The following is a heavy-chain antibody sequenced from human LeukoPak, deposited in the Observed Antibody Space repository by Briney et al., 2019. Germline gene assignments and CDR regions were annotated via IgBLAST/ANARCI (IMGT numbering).Heavy chain of an antibody. CDR3: AKVKWGSYYFDY. CDR2: ISGSGTTT. J-gene: IGHJ4*02. CDR1: GFTFSSST. Sequence: GGSLRLSCAASGFTFSSSTLTWVRQAPGKGLEWVSSISGSGTTTYYAESVKGRFTISRDNSKNTLYLQMNNLRVEDTAVYYCAKVKWGSYYFDYWGQGTLVTVSS. D-gene: IGHD3-16*01. V-gene: IGHV3-23*01.